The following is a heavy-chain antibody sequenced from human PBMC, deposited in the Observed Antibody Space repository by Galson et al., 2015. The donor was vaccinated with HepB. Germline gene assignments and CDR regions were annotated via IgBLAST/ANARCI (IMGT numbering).Heavy chain of an antibody. Sequence: SLRLSCAASGLTFSDYYMSWIRQAPGKGLEWVSHISSTSSVTEYADSVKGRFTISRDNAKKSLYLQMNSLRAEDAAVYYCASGARGLGVWGQGTTVTASS. J-gene: IGHJ6*02. D-gene: IGHD3-10*01. CDR3: ASGARGLGV. V-gene: IGHV3-11*06. CDR2: ISSTSSVT. CDR1: GLTFSDYY.